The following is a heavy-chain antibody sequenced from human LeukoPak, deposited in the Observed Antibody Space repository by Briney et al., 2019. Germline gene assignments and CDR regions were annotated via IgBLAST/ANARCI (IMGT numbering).Heavy chain of an antibody. V-gene: IGHV4-59*01. CDR2: IYYSGST. Sequence: PSETLSLTRTVPGGSISSYYWSWIRQPPGKGLEWIGYIYYSGSTNYNPSLQSRVTISVETSKNQFSLKLSSVTAADTAVYYWAREETSWRNAFDIWGQGTMVTASS. D-gene: IGHD5-24*01. J-gene: IGHJ3*02. CDR3: AREETSWRNAFDI. CDR1: GGSISSYY.